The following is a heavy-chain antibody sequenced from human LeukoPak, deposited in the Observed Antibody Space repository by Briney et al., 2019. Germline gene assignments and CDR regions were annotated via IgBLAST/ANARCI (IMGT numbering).Heavy chain of an antibody. J-gene: IGHJ4*02. D-gene: IGHD6-19*01. CDR1: EFTFKVYS. CDR3: ATKQWLAPPPDS. Sequence: GGSLRLSCVASEFTFKVYSMHWVRQAPGKGLESVSRINTDGTVTTYADSVKGRFTVSRDNADNTMFLQMNSVRDEDTAVYYCATKQWLAPPPDSWGQGTPVTVSS. V-gene: IGHV3-74*01. CDR2: INTDGTVT.